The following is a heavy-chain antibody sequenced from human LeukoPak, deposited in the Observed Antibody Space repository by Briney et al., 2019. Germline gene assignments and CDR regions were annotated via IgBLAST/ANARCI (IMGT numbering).Heavy chain of an antibody. Sequence: SETLSLTCTVSGGSISSYYWSWIRQPPGKGLEWIGYIYYSGSTYYNPSLKSRVTISVDTSKNQFSLKLSSVTAADTAVYYCARWSTVIYWFDPWGQGTLVTVSS. V-gene: IGHV4-59*12. J-gene: IGHJ5*02. CDR2: IYYSGST. CDR3: ARWSTVIYWFDP. D-gene: IGHD4-11*01. CDR1: GGSISSYY.